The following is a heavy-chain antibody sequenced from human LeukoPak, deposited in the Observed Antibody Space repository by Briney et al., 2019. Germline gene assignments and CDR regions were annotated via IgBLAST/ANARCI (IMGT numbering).Heavy chain of an antibody. D-gene: IGHD3-3*01. CDR1: GFKFSSYA. V-gene: IGHV3-21*01. CDR3: TRDRPTGASRVFVVQ. CDR2: MSSGSRYI. Sequence: GGSLRLSCAASGFKFSSYAMTWLRQAPGKGLDWVSSMSSGSRYIDYADSVGGRFTISRDNAKNSLYLLMNSLRAEDTAVYYCTRDRPTGASRVFVVQWGQGTLVTVSS. J-gene: IGHJ4*02.